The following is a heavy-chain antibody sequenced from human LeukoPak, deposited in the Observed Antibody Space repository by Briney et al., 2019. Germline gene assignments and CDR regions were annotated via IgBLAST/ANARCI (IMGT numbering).Heavy chain of an antibody. Sequence: SVKVSCKASGGTFSSYGISWVRQAPGQGLEWMGRIIPIFEIANYAQKFQGRVTMTADKSTSTAYMELSSLRSEDTAVYYCAREPPYSSSSEGYFDYWGQGTLVTVSS. CDR1: GGTFSSYG. CDR2: IIPIFEIA. V-gene: IGHV1-69*04. D-gene: IGHD6-6*01. J-gene: IGHJ4*02. CDR3: AREPPYSSSSEGYFDY.